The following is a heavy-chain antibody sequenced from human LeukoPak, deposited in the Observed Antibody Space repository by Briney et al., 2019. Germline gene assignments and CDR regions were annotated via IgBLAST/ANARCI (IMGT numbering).Heavy chain of an antibody. CDR2: ISAYNGNT. D-gene: IGHD2-2*01. V-gene: IGHV1-18*01. Sequence: ASVKVSCKASGYTFTSYGISWVRQAPGQGLEWMGWISAYNGNTNYAQKLQGRVTMTTDTSTSTAYMELRSLRSDDTAVHYCARGKCSSTSCYWRDDYWGQGTLVTVSS. J-gene: IGHJ4*02. CDR3: ARGKCSSTSCYWRDDY. CDR1: GYTFTSYG.